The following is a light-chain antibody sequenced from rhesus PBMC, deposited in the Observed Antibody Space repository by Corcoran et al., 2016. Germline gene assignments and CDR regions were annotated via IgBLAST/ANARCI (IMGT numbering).Light chain of an antibody. J-gene: IGKJ4*01. CDR3: QQYSSSPLT. CDR2: KAS. Sequence: DIQMTQSPSSLSASVGDTVTITCRASQSISSWLAWYQKKPGKAPKLLIYKASSLQSGVPSRFRGSGSGTDFTLTISSRQSEDFATYYGQQYSSSPLTCGGGTKVELK. CDR1: QSISSW. V-gene: IGKV1-22*01.